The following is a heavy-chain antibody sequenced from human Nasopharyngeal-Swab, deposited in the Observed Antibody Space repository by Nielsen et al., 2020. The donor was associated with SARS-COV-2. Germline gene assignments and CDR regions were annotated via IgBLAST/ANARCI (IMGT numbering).Heavy chain of an antibody. CDR2: ISWNSGSI. D-gene: IGHD7-27*01. V-gene: IGHV3-9*01. J-gene: IGHJ4*02. CDR3: AKGGTNWANFDY. Sequence: GGSLRFSCAASGFTFDDYAMHWVRQAPGKGLEWVSGISWNSGSIGYADSVKGRFTISRDNAKNSLYLQMNSLRAEDTALYYCAKGGTNWANFDYWGQGTLVTVSS. CDR1: GFTFDDYA.